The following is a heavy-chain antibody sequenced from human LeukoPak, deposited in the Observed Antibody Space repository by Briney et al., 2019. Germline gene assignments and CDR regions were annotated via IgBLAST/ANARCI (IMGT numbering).Heavy chain of an antibody. Sequence: PGGSLRLSCAASGFTFSSYEMNWVRQAPGKGLEWVSYISSSGSTIYYADSVKGRFTISRDNAKNSLYLQTNSLRAEDTAVYYCASLRPRQQLVVDHWGQGTLVTVSS. D-gene: IGHD6-13*01. V-gene: IGHV3-48*03. CDR2: ISSSGSTI. CDR3: ASLRPRQQLVVDH. J-gene: IGHJ4*02. CDR1: GFTFSSYE.